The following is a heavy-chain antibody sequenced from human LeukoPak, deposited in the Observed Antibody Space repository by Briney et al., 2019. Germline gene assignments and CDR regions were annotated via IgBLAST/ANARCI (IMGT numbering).Heavy chain of an antibody. CDR1: GGSISSYY. Sequence: SETLSLTCTVSGGSISSYYWSWIRQPPGKGLEWIGYIYYSGSTNYNPSLKSRVTISVDTSKNQFSLKLSSVTAADTAVYYCARGMNYYGSGSYSGWGQGTLVTVSS. CDR2: IYYSGST. V-gene: IGHV4-59*01. D-gene: IGHD3-10*01. J-gene: IGHJ4*02. CDR3: ARGMNYYGSGSYSG.